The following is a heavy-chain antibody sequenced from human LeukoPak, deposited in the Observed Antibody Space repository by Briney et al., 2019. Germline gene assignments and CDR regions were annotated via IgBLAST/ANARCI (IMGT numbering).Heavy chain of an antibody. CDR3: ATGGYDYYLVN. J-gene: IGHJ4*02. CDR1: GFTFSSYG. CDR2: IWYDGSNK. D-gene: IGHD5-12*01. Sequence: GRSLRLSCAASGFTFSSYGMHWVRQAPGKGLEWVAVIWYDGSNKYYADSVKGRFTISRDNSKNTLYLQMNSLRAEDTAVYYCATGGYDYYLVNWGQGTLVTVSS. V-gene: IGHV3-33*01.